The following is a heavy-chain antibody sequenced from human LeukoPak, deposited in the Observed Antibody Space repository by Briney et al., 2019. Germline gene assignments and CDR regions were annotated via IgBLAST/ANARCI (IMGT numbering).Heavy chain of an antibody. CDR1: GGSFSGYY. CDR3: ASLGVPAAIRVGWFDP. D-gene: IGHD2-2*01. V-gene: IGHV4-34*01. Sequence: PSETLSLTCAVYGGSFSGYYWSWIHQPPGKGLEWIGEINHSGSTNYNPSLKSRVTISVDTSKNQFSLKLSSVTAADTAVYYCASLGVPAAIRVGWFDPWGQGTLVTVSS. J-gene: IGHJ5*02. CDR2: INHSGST.